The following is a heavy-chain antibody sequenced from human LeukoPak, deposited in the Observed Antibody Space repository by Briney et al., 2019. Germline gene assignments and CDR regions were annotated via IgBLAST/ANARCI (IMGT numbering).Heavy chain of an antibody. D-gene: IGHD2-15*01. CDR2: IWFDGSNR. V-gene: IGHV3-33*01. CDR3: ARDTSGYYDY. J-gene: IGHJ4*02. Sequence: GGSLRLSSEASGFTFRNYGMHWVRQAPGKGLDWVGVIWFDGSNRYYADSVKGRFTISRDNSKNTLYLQVNSVRAEDTAVYYCARDTSGYYDYWGQGALVTVSS. CDR1: GFTFRNYG.